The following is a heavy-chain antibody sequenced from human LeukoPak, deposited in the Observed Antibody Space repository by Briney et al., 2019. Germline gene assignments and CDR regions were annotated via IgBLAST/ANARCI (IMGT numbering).Heavy chain of an antibody. V-gene: IGHV3-20*04. Sequence: GESLRLSCAASGFNFDDYGLRWVRQAPGKGLEWVSWINWNGCSPVYADSAKGRCPISRYNDQNSLYLQMNSLRAEDTALYYCARDPNAIVATTFDYWGQGTLVTVSS. CDR3: ARDPNAIVATTFDY. CDR1: GFNFDDYG. CDR2: INWNGCSP. D-gene: IGHD5-12*01. J-gene: IGHJ4*02.